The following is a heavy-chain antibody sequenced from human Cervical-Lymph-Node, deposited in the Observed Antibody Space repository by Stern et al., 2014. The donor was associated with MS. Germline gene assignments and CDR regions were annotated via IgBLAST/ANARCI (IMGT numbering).Heavy chain of an antibody. J-gene: IGHJ4*02. CDR3: ARGKGYYYDSSGYYFDY. D-gene: IGHD3-22*01. CDR1: GYTFTSYD. Sequence: VQLLQSGAEVKKPGASVKVSCKASGYTFTSYDINWVRQATGQGLEWMGWMNPNSGNTGYAQKFQGRVTMTRNTSISTAYMELSSLRSEDTAVYYCARGKGYYYDSSGYYFDYWGQGTLVTVSS. V-gene: IGHV1-8*01. CDR2: MNPNSGNT.